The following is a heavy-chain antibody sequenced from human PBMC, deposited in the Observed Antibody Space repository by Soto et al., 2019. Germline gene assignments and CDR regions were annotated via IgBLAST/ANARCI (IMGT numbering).Heavy chain of an antibody. Sequence: GGSLRLSCAASGFTFSSYAMHWVRQAPGKGLEWVAVISYDGSNKYYADSVKGRFTISRDNSKNTLYLQMNSLRAEDTAVYYCARDCLPNQLLLTGRYYYYYYGMDVWGQGTTVTVSS. CDR3: ARDCLPNQLLLTGRYYYYYYGMDV. CDR1: GFTFSSYA. D-gene: IGHD2-2*01. CDR2: ISYDGSNK. V-gene: IGHV3-30-3*01. J-gene: IGHJ6*02.